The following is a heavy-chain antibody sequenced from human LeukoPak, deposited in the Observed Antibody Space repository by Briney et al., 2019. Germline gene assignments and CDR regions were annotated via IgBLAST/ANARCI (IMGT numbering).Heavy chain of an antibody. CDR1: GFSLTTAGAR. Sequence: LVNPTQTLTLTCTFSGFSLTTAGARVSWIRQPPGKAPEWLTLIDWDDDKFYNTRLKTRLAISKESSKRQVVLRMTNMDPVDTATYYCARILSDSGSSHFDSWGQGTLVTVSS. V-gene: IGHV2-70*04. D-gene: IGHD3-10*01. CDR3: ARILSDSGSSHFDS. CDR2: IDWDDDK. J-gene: IGHJ4*02.